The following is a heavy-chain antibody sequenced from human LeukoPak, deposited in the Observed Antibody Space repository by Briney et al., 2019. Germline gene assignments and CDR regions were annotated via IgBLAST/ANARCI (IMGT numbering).Heavy chain of an antibody. CDR2: IGGSGGST. D-gene: IGHD3-3*01. CDR1: GFTFSSYA. CDR3: AKCFWSGYYTGYYFDY. Sequence: PGGSLRLSCAASGFTFSSYAMSWVRQAPGKGLEWVSAIGGSGGSTYYADSVKGRFTISRDNSKNTLNLQMNSLRAEDTAVYYCAKCFWSGYYTGYYFDYWGQGTLVTVSS. V-gene: IGHV3-23*01. J-gene: IGHJ4*02.